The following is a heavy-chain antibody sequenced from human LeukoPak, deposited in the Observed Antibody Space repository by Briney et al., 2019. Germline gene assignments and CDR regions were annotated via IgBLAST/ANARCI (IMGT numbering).Heavy chain of an antibody. Sequence: SVKVSCKASGGTFSSYAISWVRQAPGQGLEWMGGIIPIFGTANYAQKFQGRVTITTDESTSTDNMELSTLRSDDTAVYYCARRTYGDYVDYWGQGTLVTVSS. CDR3: ARRTYGDYVDY. J-gene: IGHJ4*02. D-gene: IGHD4-17*01. CDR2: IIPIFGTA. CDR1: GGTFSSYA. V-gene: IGHV1-69*05.